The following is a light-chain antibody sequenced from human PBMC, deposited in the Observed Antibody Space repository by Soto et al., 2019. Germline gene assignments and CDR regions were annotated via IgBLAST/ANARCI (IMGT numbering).Light chain of an antibody. J-gene: IGKJ2*01. CDR2: DAS. CDR1: QSVSSY. V-gene: IGKV3-11*01. CDR3: QQPYT. Sequence: EIVLTQSPATLSLSPGERATLSCRASQSVSSYLAWYQQKPGQAPRLLIYDASNRATGIPARFSGSGSGTDITLTISSLEPEDFALYYCQQPYTFGQGTKLEIK.